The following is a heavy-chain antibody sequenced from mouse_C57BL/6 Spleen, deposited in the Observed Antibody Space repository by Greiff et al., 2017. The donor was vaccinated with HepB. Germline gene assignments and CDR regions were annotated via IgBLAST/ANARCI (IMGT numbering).Heavy chain of an antibody. Sequence: QVQLQQSGPELVKPGASVKISCKASGYAFSSSWMNWVKQRPGKGLEWIGRIYPGDGDTNYNGKFKGKATLTADKSSSTAYMQLSSLTSEDSAVYFCGGWASVVATTSFDVWGTGTTVTVSS. V-gene: IGHV1-82*01. CDR1: GYAFSSSW. J-gene: IGHJ1*03. CDR2: IYPGDGDT. CDR3: GGWASVVATTSFDV. D-gene: IGHD1-1*01.